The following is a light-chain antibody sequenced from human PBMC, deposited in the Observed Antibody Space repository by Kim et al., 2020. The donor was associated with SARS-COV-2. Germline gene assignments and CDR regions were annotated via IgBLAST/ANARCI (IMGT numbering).Light chain of an antibody. Sequence: DIQLTQSPSFLSASVGDRVTVTCRASQGIASYLAWYQQKPGKAPNLLIYAASNLYSGVPPRFRGSGSGTKFTLTISSLQPEDFATYYCQQFHSPLSFGGGTKVDIK. J-gene: IGKJ4*01. CDR3: QQFHSPLS. CDR2: AAS. CDR1: QGIASY. V-gene: IGKV1-9*01.